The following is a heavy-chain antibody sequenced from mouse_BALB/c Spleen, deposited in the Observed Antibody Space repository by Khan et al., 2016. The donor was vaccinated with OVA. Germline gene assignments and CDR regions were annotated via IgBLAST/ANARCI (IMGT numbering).Heavy chain of an antibody. CDR3: ARNGVFHYYASGGMDY. CDR2: IWNGGNT. Sequence: QVQLKQSGPGLVQPSQNLSITCTVSGFSLANFGVHWVRQSPGKGLEWLGVIWNGGNTDYNAAFISRLSISKDNSKSQIFFKMNGLQADDPAIYYCARNGVFHYYASGGMDYCGQGTSVTVSS. D-gene: IGHD1-2*01. V-gene: IGHV2-4-1*01. J-gene: IGHJ4*01. CDR1: GFSLANFG.